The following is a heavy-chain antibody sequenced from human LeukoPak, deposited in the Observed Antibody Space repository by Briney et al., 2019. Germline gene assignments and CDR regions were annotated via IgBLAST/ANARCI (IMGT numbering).Heavy chain of an antibody. V-gene: IGHV1-18*01. J-gene: IGHJ4*02. CDR2: SSTYNTDT. Sequence: GASVKVSCKASGYTFTSCGISWVRQAPGQGLEWMGWSSTYNTDTKYAQKFQGRVTMTTDTSTNTAYMDLRDLRSDDTAVYYCARESNWAYYFDYWGQGTLV. CDR3: ARESNWAYYFDY. CDR1: GYTFTSCG. D-gene: IGHD1-1*01.